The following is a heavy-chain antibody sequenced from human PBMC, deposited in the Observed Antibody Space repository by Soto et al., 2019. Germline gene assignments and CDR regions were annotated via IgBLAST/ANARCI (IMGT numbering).Heavy chain of an antibody. CDR1: GLSITDSEMG. D-gene: IGHD2-2*01. Sequence: QVTLKESGPVLVKPTETLTLRCTVSGLSITDSEMGVSWIRQPPVQPLEWLAHIDSSGEKSYRTFLKSRLAISKDTSKSRIVLTMTNMDPVDTATYYCARRHLAVAVSTWFDPWGQGIPVTVSS. J-gene: IGHJ5*02. CDR3: ARRHLAVAVSTWFDP. V-gene: IGHV2-26*01. CDR2: IDSSGEK.